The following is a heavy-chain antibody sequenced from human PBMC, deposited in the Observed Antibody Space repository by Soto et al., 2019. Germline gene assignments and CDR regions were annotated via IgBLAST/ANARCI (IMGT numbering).Heavy chain of an antibody. J-gene: IGHJ5*02. Sequence: PSETLSLTCTVSGGSISSNYWSWIRQPPGKGLEWIGYIYYGGSTHSNPSLKSRVIISLDTSKNQFSLKLSSVTAADTAVYYCARDFFDSSDYTTNWFDPWGQGTLVTVSS. CDR1: GGSISSNY. V-gene: IGHV4-59*12. CDR3: ARDFFDSSDYTTNWFDP. D-gene: IGHD3-22*01. CDR2: IYYGGST.